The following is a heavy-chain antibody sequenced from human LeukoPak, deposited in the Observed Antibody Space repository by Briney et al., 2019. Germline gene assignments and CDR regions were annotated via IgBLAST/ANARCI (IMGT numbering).Heavy chain of an antibody. CDR2: IYYSGST. V-gene: IGHV4-59*01. D-gene: IGHD6-19*01. CDR3: ASSRSSSGWSLIDY. Sequence: SETLSLTCTVSGGSINSYYWSWIRQPPGKGLEWVGYIYYSGSTNYKPSLKRRVTISVDTSKNQFSLKVSSVTAADTAVYYCASSRSSSGWSLIDYWGQGALVTVSS. J-gene: IGHJ4*02. CDR1: GGSINSYY.